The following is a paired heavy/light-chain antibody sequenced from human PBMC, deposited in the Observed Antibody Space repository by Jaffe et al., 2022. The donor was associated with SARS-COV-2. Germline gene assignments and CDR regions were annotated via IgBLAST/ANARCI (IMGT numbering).Heavy chain of an antibody. V-gene: IGHV3-48*02. D-gene: IGHD3-16*02. Sequence: EVQLVESGGGLVQPGRSLRLSCGASGFIFSKFGMNWLRQAPGKGLEWVSYISGNQVTINYADFVMGRFTISRDNAKNSLYLQLNSLRDDDTAIYYCAKDDCSTTSCRYENWGQGTLVTVSS. J-gene: IGHJ4*02. CDR1: GFIFSKFG. CDR3: AKDDCSTTSCRYEN. CDR2: ISGNQVTI.
Light chain of an antibody. V-gene: IGKV3-11*01. CDR2: DVS. J-gene: IGKJ1*01. CDR1: QSVGYY. Sequence: ENVLTQSPVTLSLSPGERATLSCRASQSVGYYLSWYQQKHGQAPRLLIYDVSNRAAGIPARFSGSGSGTDFTLTISSLEPEDFAVYYCHQRSSWPRTFGQGTKVEIK. CDR3: HQRSSWPRT.